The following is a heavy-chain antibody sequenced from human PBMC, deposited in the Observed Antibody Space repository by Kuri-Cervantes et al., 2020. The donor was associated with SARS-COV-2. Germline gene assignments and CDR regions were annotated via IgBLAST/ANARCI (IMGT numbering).Heavy chain of an antibody. D-gene: IGHD4-11*01. J-gene: IGHJ6*02. Sequence: GESLKISCAASGFTFSSYSMNWVRQAPGKGLEWVSSISSSSSYIYYADSVKGRFTISRDNAKNSLYLQMNSLRAEDTAVYYCARGDYSNYEGSGFYATKYYYYYYGMDVWGQGTTVTVSS. CDR1: GFTFSSYS. CDR2: ISSSSSYI. V-gene: IGHV3-21*01. CDR3: ARGDYSNYEGSGFYATKYYYYYYGMDV.